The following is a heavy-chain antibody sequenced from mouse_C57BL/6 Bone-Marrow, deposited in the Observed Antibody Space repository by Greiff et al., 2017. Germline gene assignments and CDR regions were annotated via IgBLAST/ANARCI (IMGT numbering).Heavy chain of an antibody. V-gene: IGHV1-9*01. J-gene: IGHJ3*01. CDR3: ARPNYLIPPWFAY. CDR1: GYTFTGYW. D-gene: IGHD5-5*01. Sequence: QVQLQQSGAELMKPGASVKLSCKATGYTFTGYWIEWVKQRPGHGLEWIGEILPGSGSTIYNEKFKGKATFTADTSSNTAYMQLSSLTTEDSAIYYCARPNYLIPPWFAYWGQGTLVTVSA. CDR2: ILPGSGST.